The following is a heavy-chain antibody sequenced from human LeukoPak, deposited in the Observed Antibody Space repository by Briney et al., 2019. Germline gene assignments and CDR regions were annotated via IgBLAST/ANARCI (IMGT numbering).Heavy chain of an antibody. V-gene: IGHV4-30-2*01. Sequence: SQTLSLTCAVSGGSISSGGYSWSWIRQPPGKGLEWIGYIYHSGSTYYNPSLKSRVTISVDRSKNQFSLKLSSVTAADTAVYYCARSNGSGSPCGMDVWGKGTTVTVSS. D-gene: IGHD3-10*01. J-gene: IGHJ6*04. CDR2: IYHSGST. CDR1: GGSISSGGYS. CDR3: ARSNGSGSPCGMDV.